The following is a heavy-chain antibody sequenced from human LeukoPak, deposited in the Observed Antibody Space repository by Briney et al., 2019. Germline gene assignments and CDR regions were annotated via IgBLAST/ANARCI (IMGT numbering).Heavy chain of an antibody. Sequence: SETLSLTCTVSGGSISSYYWSWIRQPPGKGLEWIGYIYYSGSTNYNPSLKSRVTISVDTSKSQFSLKLSSVTAADTAVYYCARGTYYDFWSGYYNPNYFDYWGQGILVTVSS. CDR3: ARGTYYDFWSGYYNPNYFDY. V-gene: IGHV4-59*01. D-gene: IGHD3-3*01. CDR2: IYYSGST. CDR1: GGSISSYY. J-gene: IGHJ4*02.